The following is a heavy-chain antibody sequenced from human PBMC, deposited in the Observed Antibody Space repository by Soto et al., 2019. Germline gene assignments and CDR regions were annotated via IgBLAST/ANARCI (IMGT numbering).Heavy chain of an antibody. D-gene: IGHD6-19*01. CDR1: GYTFTSYG. J-gene: IGHJ4*02. CDR2: ISAYNGNT. V-gene: IGHV1-18*01. CDR3: AAISHSSGWFPFPFDY. Sequence: ASVKVSCKASGYTFTSYGISWVRQAPGQGLEWMGWISAYNGNTNYAQKLQGRVTMTTDTSTSTAYMELRSLRSDDTAVYYCAAISHSSGWFPFPFDYWGRGALVTVSS.